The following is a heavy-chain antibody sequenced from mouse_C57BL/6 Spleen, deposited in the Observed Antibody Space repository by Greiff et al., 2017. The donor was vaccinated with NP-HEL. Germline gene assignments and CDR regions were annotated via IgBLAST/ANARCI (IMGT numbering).Heavy chain of an antibody. Sequence: QVQLQQSGAELARPGASVKMSCKASGYTFTSYTMHWVKQRPGQGLEWIGYINPSSGYTKYNQKFKDKATLTADKSSSTAYMQLSSLTSEDSAVYYCARSLGNYADYAMDYWGQGTSVTVSS. CDR2: INPSSGYT. V-gene: IGHV1-4*01. CDR3: ARSLGNYADYAMDY. CDR1: GYTFTSYT. D-gene: IGHD2-1*01. J-gene: IGHJ4*01.